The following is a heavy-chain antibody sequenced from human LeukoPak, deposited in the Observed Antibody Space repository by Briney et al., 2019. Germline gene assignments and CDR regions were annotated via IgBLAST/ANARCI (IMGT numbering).Heavy chain of an antibody. CDR3: ARDLGGDYFVY. CDR2: IKQDGSEK. D-gene: IGHD4-17*01. V-gene: IGHV3-7*01. J-gene: IGHJ4*02. CDR1: VFTFSSYW. Sequence: GGSLRLSCVASVFTFSSYWMSWVRQAPGRGLEWVADIKQDGSEKYYVDSVKGRFTISRDNAKNSVYLQMTSLRAEDTGVYYCARDLGGDYFVYWGQGTLVTVSS.